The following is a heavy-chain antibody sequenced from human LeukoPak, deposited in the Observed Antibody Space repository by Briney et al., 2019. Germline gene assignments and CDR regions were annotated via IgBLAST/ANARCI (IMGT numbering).Heavy chain of an antibody. CDR1: GLTFSSYG. CDR3: AKDQGAGDSSGSPDY. Sequence: GGSLRLSCAASGLTFSSYGMHWVRQAPGKGLEWVAFIRYDGSNKYYADSVKGRFTISRDNSKNTLYLQMNSLRAEDTAVYYCAKDQGAGDSSGSPDYWGQGTLVTVSS. D-gene: IGHD3-22*01. CDR2: IRYDGSNK. V-gene: IGHV3-30*02. J-gene: IGHJ4*02.